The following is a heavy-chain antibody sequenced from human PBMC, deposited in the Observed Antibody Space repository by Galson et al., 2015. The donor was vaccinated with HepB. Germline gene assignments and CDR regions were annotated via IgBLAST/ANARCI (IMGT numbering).Heavy chain of an antibody. J-gene: IGHJ4*02. CDR2: IQSDGSNK. Sequence: SLRLSCAASGFTFSFYGMHWVRQAPGKGLEWMAGIQSDGSNKYYEDSVRGRITISRDNSKNTLFLQMNSLRVEDTAVYFCARDDDTSGHSSHLGQWGQGTVVTVSS. CDR3: ARDDDTSGHSSHLGQ. CDR1: GFTFSFYG. D-gene: IGHD4-23*01. V-gene: IGHV3-33*05.